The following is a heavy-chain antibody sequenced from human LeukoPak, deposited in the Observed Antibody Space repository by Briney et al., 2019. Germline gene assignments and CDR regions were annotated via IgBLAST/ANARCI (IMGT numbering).Heavy chain of an antibody. V-gene: IGHV3-74*03. CDR1: GFSFSNYW. D-gene: IGHD3-9*01. CDR3: VRGGELRYFDWLHDPADRLHY. Sequence: PGGSLRLSCAASGFSFSNYWIHWVRHAPGKGLVWVSRINSDGSITEYADSVKGRFTTSRENAKNTVYLQMNSLRGEDTAVYFCVRGGELRYFDWLHDPADRLHYWGRGTLVTVSS. J-gene: IGHJ4*02. CDR2: INSDGSIT.